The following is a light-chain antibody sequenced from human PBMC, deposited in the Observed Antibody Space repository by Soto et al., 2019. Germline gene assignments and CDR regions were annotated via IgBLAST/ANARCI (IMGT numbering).Light chain of an antibody. CDR1: SSNIGAGYD. J-gene: IGLJ1*01. V-gene: IGLV1-40*01. CDR3: QSYDSSLSVYV. CDR2: GNS. Sequence: QSVLTQPPSVSGAPGQRVTISCTGSSSNIGAGYDVHWYQQLPGTAPKLLIYGNSNRPSGVPDRFSGSKSGTSASLAITGLQAEDEADYYCQSYDSSLSVYVFGTGTK.